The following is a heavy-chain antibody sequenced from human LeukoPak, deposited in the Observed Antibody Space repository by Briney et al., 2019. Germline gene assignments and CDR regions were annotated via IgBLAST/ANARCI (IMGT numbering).Heavy chain of an antibody. Sequence: GGSLRLSCAASGFTFSTYWMHWVRQAPGKGLVWVSRVNNDGSSTSHADSVKGRFTTSRDNAKNTLYLQMNSLRAEDTAVYYCARDSYGPDVWGQGTTVTVSS. CDR3: ARDSYGPDV. CDR2: VNNDGSST. CDR1: GFTFSTYW. J-gene: IGHJ6*02. V-gene: IGHV3-74*01.